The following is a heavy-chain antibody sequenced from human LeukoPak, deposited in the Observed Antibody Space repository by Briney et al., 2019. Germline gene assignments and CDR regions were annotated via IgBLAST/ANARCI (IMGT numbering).Heavy chain of an antibody. V-gene: IGHV3-48*03. CDR3: ARYPSRYCTSTSCYLVH. CDR1: GFTFSSYE. Sequence: PGGSLRLSCAASGFTFSSYEMNWVRQAPGKGLEWGSYISGIGSTIYYADSVKGRFTISRDNAKNSLYLQMHSLRAEDTAVYYCARYPSRYCTSTSCYLVHWGQGALVTVSS. D-gene: IGHD2-2*01. J-gene: IGHJ5*02. CDR2: ISGIGSTI.